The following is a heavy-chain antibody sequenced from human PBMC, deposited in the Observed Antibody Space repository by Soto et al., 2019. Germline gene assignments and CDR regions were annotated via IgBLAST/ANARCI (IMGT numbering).Heavy chain of an antibody. J-gene: IGHJ1*01. CDR2: IIPIFGTT. D-gene: IGHD3-16*02. CDR3: ARTPRYRFPSSDPLDN. Sequence: EASVKVACKAPGGKLNTYTFSWVGQAPGQGLEGVGSIIPIFGTTHNAQSFQGRLSITADQSSTTTYMELRRLTSDDKARYYCARTPRYRFPSSDPLDNWAQGTLLTVSS. CDR1: GGKLNTYT. V-gene: IGHV1-69*13.